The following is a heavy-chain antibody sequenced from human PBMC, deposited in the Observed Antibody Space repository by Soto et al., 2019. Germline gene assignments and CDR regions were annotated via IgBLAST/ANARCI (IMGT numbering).Heavy chain of an antibody. J-gene: IGHJ4*02. Sequence: GASVKVSCKVSGYTLTELSMHWVRQAPGKGLEWMGGFDPEDGETIYAQKFQGRVTMTEDTSTDTAYMELSSLRSEDTAVYYCATDLHLVTGSSGYLNYWGQGPLVTVSS. D-gene: IGHD3-22*01. V-gene: IGHV1-24*01. CDR3: ATDLHLVTGSSGYLNY. CDR1: GYTLTELS. CDR2: FDPEDGET.